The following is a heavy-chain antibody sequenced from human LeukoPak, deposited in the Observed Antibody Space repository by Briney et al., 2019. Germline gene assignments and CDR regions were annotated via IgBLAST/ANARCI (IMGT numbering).Heavy chain of an antibody. Sequence: HTGGSLRLSCAVSGFTVSSNYMSWVRQAPGKGLEWVSLLYTTGSTYFADSVRGRFTLSRDNSKNTLYLQMNSLRAEDTAVYYCARGGSYLSAFDIWGQGTMVTVFS. V-gene: IGHV3-53*01. CDR2: LYTTGST. D-gene: IGHD1-26*01. CDR3: ARGGSYLSAFDI. J-gene: IGHJ3*02. CDR1: GFTVSSNY.